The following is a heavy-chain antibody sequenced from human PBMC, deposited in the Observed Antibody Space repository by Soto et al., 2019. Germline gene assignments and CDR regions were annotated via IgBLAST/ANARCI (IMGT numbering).Heavy chain of an antibody. Sequence: SLCGGSAGVTFSSYWMSLVCKARGKGLEWVANIKQDGSEKYYVDSVKGRFTISRDNAKNSLYLQMNSLRAEDTAVYYCARDPAFISGMDVWGQGSTVTVSS. CDR1: GVTFSSYW. J-gene: IGHJ6*02. D-gene: IGHD3-3*02. V-gene: IGHV3-7*01. CDR2: IKQDGSEK. CDR3: ARDPAFISGMDV.